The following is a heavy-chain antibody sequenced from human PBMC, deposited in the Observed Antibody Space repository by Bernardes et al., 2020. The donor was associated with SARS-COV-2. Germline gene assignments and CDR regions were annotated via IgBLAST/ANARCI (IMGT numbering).Heavy chain of an antibody. J-gene: IGHJ4*02. Sequence: SLRLSCAASGFTFDDYAMHWVRQAPGKGLEWVSGISWNSGSIGYADSVKGRFTISRDNAKNSLYLQMNSLRAEDTALYYCAKGAGYSYGLGSSDYWGQGTLVTVSS. CDR3: AKGAGYSYGLGSSDY. CDR1: GFTFDDYA. V-gene: IGHV3-9*01. CDR2: ISWNSGSI. D-gene: IGHD5-18*01.